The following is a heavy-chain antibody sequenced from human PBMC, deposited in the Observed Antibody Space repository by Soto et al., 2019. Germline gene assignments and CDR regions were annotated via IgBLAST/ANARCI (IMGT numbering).Heavy chain of an antibody. Sequence: PSETLSLTCTVSGGSISSSSYYWGGIRRPPGKGLEWIGSIYNSGSTYYNPSLKSRVTISIDTSKNQFSLKLSSLTAADTAVYYCARLLDGLHFDYWGQGTLVTVSS. J-gene: IGHJ4*02. D-gene: IGHD3-9*01. CDR3: ARLLDGLHFDY. CDR2: IYNSGST. V-gene: IGHV4-39*01. CDR1: GGSISSSSYY.